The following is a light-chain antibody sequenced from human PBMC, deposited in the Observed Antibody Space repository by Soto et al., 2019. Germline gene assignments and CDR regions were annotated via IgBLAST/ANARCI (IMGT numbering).Light chain of an antibody. V-gene: IGLV2-14*01. CDR3: SSYTSSATLV. CDR1: SSDVGGYNF. Sequence: QSVLTQPPSASGSPGQSVTISCTGTSSDVGGYNFVSWYQHFPGKAPKLVIYEVFNRPSGVSHRFSGSKSDNTASLIISGLQTEDEADYYCSSYTSSATLVFGGGTKVTVL. CDR2: EVF. J-gene: IGLJ2*01.